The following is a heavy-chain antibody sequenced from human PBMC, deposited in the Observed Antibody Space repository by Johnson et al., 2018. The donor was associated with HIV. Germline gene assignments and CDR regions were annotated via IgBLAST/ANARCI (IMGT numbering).Heavy chain of an antibody. Sequence: VQLVESGGGVVQPGRSLRLSCAASGFTFSSYGMHWVRQAPGKGLEWVAVIWCDGSNRYYAESVKGRFTISRDNSKNTLYLQMNSLRAEDTAVYYCARDNGIAAAGDLDIWGQGTMVTVSS. J-gene: IGHJ3*02. D-gene: IGHD6-13*01. CDR1: GFTFSSYG. CDR3: ARDNGIAAAGDLDI. CDR2: IWCDGSNR. V-gene: IGHV3-33*01.